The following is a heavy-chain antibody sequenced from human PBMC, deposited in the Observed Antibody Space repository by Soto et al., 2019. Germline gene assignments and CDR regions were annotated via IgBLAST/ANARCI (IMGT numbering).Heavy chain of an antibody. CDR3: ARTPHPLPSSDYVGNSIDV. CDR1: GFTFRGCA. CDR2: ISGSGTNT. V-gene: IGHV3-23*01. Sequence: EVQLLESGGGLVLPGGSLRLSCEASGFTFRGCAMSWVRQAPGKGPEWVSGISGSGTNTYYTDSVKGRFTVSRDDSKNILFLQMHSLRAEDTAVYYCARTPHPLPSSDYVGNSIDVWGKGTTVTVSS. D-gene: IGHD4-17*01. J-gene: IGHJ6*03.